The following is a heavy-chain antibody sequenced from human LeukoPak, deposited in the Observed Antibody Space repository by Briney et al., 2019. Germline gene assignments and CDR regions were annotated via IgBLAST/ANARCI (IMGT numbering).Heavy chain of an antibody. J-gene: IGHJ4*02. CDR3: AKDSSDYYFDY. V-gene: IGHV3-20*04. CDR2: INWNGGST. CDR1: GFTFDDYG. D-gene: IGHD3-22*01. Sequence: GGPLRLSCAASGFTFDDYGMSWVRQAPGKGLEWVSGINWNGGSTGYADSVKGRFTISRDNSKNTLYVQLNSLRPDGTAVYYCAKDSSDYYFDYWGQGTLVTVSS.